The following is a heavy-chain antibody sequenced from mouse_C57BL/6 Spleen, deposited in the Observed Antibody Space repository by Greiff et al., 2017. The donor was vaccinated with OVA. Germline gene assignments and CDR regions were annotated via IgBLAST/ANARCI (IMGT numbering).Heavy chain of an antibody. V-gene: IGHV1-26*01. D-gene: IGHD2-4*01. CDR1: GYTFTDYY. CDR3: ASQRYDYPWFAY. Sequence: EVQLQQSGPELVKPGASVKISCKASGYTFTDYYMNWVKQSHGKSLEWIGDINPNNGGTSYNQKFKGKATLTVDKSSSTAYMELRSLTSEDSAVYYCASQRYDYPWFAYWGQGTLVTVSA. J-gene: IGHJ3*01. CDR2: INPNNGGT.